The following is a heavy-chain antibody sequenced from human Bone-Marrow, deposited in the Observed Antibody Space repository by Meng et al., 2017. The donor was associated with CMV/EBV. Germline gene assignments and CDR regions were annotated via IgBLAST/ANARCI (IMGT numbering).Heavy chain of an antibody. CDR2: INPNSGGT. CDR1: GYTFTGYY. Sequence: QGRLVQLGAGGKKPGASVKVSCKASGYTFTGYYMHWVRQAPGQGLEWMGWINPNSGGTNYAQKFQGRVTMTRDTSISTAYMELSRLRSDDTAVYYCARVPAAMPGVDYWGQGTLVTVSS. D-gene: IGHD2-2*01. J-gene: IGHJ4*02. CDR3: ARVPAAMPGVDY. V-gene: IGHV1-2*02.